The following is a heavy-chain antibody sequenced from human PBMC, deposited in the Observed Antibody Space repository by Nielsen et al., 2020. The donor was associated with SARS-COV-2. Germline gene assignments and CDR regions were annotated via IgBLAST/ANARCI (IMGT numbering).Heavy chain of an antibody. J-gene: IGHJ6*02. CDR1: GYTFTGYY. V-gene: IGHV1-2*02. CDR3: ARIEHDFWSGYSYYYYYGMDV. CDR2: INPNSGGT. D-gene: IGHD3-3*01. Sequence: ASVKVSCKASGYTFTGYYMHWVRQAPGQGLEWMGWINPNSGGTNYAQKFQGRVTMTRDTSISTAYMELSRLRSEDTAVYYCARIEHDFWSGYSYYYYYGMDVWGQGTTVTVSS.